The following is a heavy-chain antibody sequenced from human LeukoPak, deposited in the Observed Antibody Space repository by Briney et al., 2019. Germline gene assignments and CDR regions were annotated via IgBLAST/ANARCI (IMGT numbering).Heavy chain of an antibody. J-gene: IGHJ6*03. Sequence: SQTLSLTCAVYGGSFSGYYWSWIRQPPGKGLEWIGEINHSGSTNYNPSLKSRVTISVDTSKNQFSLKLSSVTAADTAVYYCARSYYYYYYMDVWGKGTTVTVSS. V-gene: IGHV4-34*01. CDR3: ARSYYYYYYMDV. CDR2: INHSGST. CDR1: GGSFSGYY.